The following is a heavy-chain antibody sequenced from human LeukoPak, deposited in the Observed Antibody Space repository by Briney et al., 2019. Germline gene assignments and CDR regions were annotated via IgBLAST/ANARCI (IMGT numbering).Heavy chain of an antibody. D-gene: IGHD4-23*01. CDR3: ARHGRKGQMTTVVTPSWYFDL. J-gene: IGHJ2*01. CDR2: IYYSGST. CDR1: GGSISSGGYY. V-gene: IGHV4-31*03. Sequence: SETLSLTCTVSGGSISSGGYYWSWIRQHPGKGLEWIGYIYYSGSTYYNPSLKSRVTISVDTSKNQFSLKLSSVTAADTAVYYCARHGRKGQMTTVVTPSWYFDLWGRGTLVTVSS.